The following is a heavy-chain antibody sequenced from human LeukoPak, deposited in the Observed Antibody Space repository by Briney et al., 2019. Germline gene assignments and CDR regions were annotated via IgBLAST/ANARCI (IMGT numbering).Heavy chain of an antibody. CDR1: GGSFSGYY. CDR2: INHSGST. CDR3: ARQGGDYADAFDI. D-gene: IGHD4-17*01. V-gene: IGHV4-34*01. Sequence: PSETLSLTCAVYGGSFSGYYWSWIRQPPGKGLEWIGEINHSGSTNYNPSLKSRVTISVDTSKNQFSLKLSSVTAADTAVYYCARQGGDYADAFDIWGQGTMVTVSS. J-gene: IGHJ3*02.